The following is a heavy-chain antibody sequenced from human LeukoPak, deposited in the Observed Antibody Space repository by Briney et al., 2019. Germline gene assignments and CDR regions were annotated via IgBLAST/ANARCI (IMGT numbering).Heavy chain of an antibody. CDR2: ISGSGGST. V-gene: IGHV3-23*01. CDR1: GFTFSSYA. D-gene: IGHD6-19*01. Sequence: RGSLRLSCAGSGFTFSSYAMSWVRQAPGKGLEWVSAISGSGGSTYYADTVKGRFTISRDNSKNTLYLQMNSLRAEDTAVYYCARDADTSGWYRGVGYWGQGTLVTVS. J-gene: IGHJ4*02. CDR3: ARDADTSGWYRGVGY.